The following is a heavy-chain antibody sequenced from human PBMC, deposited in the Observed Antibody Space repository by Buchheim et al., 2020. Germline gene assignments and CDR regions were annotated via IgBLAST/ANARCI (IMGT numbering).Heavy chain of an antibody. CDR3: ARLYDSSGYYYYWYFDL. V-gene: IGHV4-30-4*07. J-gene: IGHJ2*01. Sequence: QVQLQESGPGLVKPSQTLSLTCAVSGGSISSGGYSWSWIRQPPGKGLEWIGYIYYSGSTYYNPSLKSRVTISVDTSKNQFSLKLSSVTAADTAVYYCARLYDSSGYYYYWYFDLWGRGTL. CDR1: GGSISSGGYS. CDR2: IYYSGST. D-gene: IGHD3-22*01.